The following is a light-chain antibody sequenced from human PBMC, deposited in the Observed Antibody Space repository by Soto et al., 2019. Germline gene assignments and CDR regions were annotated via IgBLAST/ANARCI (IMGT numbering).Light chain of an antibody. CDR1: QSVSSSY. V-gene: IGKV3-20*01. CDR3: QQYGSSPYT. J-gene: IGKJ2*01. CDR2: GAS. Sequence: ENVLTQSPGTLSQSPGERATLSCRASQSVSSSYLAWYQQKPGQAPRLLIYGASRRATDIPDRFSGSGSGTDFTLTISRLEPEDSAVYYCQQYGSSPYTFGQGTKLEIK.